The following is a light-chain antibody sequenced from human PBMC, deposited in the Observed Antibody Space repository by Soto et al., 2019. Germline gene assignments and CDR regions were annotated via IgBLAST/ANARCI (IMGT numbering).Light chain of an antibody. Sequence: DIQMTQSPSSLSASVGDRVTIACRASQTINSYLNWYQQKPGKAPKLLIFTASSLQSGVPSRFSGSGSGTDFTLTISSLQPEDFATYYCQQSYSTVRTFGQGTKVEIK. CDR1: QTINSY. CDR2: TAS. V-gene: IGKV1-39*01. CDR3: QQSYSTVRT. J-gene: IGKJ1*01.